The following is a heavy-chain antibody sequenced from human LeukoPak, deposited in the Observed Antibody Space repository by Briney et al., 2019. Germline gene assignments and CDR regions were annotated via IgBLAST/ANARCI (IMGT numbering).Heavy chain of an antibody. Sequence: GGSLRLSCAVSEFPVTSSFMSWVRQAPGKGLEWVSLIYTTGTTFYADSVRGRFTISRDKSKNTLFLQMNTLRAEDTAIYHCARGRNDFFEYWGQGTLVTVSS. CDR2: IYTTGTT. CDR1: EFPVTSSF. CDR3: ARGRNDFFEY. V-gene: IGHV3-53*01. J-gene: IGHJ4*02.